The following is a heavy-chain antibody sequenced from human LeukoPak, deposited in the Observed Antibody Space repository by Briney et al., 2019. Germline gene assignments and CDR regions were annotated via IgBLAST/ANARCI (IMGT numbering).Heavy chain of an antibody. D-gene: IGHD6-13*01. Sequence: GGSLRLSCAASGFTFSSYAMHWVRQAPGKGLQWVSTLSYDGDNKYYVDSVKGRFTISRDNSKNTLYLQMNSLSAEDTAVYYCARAGGQLLHGFGYFEYWGQGTLVTVSS. J-gene: IGHJ4*02. CDR3: ARAGGQLLHGFGYFEY. CDR2: LSYDGDNK. CDR1: GFTFSSYA. V-gene: IGHV3-30*04.